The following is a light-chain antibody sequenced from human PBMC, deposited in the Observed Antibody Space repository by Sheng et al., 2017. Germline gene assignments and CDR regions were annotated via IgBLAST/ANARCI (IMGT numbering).Light chain of an antibody. J-gene: IGKJ2*01. CDR2: AAS. CDR1: QSVSSF. CDR3: QQSYSTPYT. Sequence: DIQMTQSPSTLSASAGDRVTITCRASQSVSSFLSWYQQKPGKAPKLLIYAASSLQSGVPSRFSGSGSGTDFTLTISSLQPEDLGTFYCQQSYSTPYTFGQGTKLEIK. V-gene: IGKV1-39*01.